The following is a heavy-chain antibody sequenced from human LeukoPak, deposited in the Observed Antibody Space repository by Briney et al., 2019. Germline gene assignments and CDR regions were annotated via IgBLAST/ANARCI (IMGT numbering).Heavy chain of an antibody. CDR3: ARSLVVGATYPYH. Sequence: GRSLRLSCVVSGFTFSSYTMHWVRQAPGKGLEWVAVISYDGSDKYYADSVKGRFTISRDNSKNTLYLQMNSLRAEDTAVYYCARSLVVGATYPYHWGQGTLVTVSS. CDR2: ISYDGSDK. CDR1: GFTFSSYT. D-gene: IGHD1-26*01. J-gene: IGHJ5*02. V-gene: IGHV3-30*04.